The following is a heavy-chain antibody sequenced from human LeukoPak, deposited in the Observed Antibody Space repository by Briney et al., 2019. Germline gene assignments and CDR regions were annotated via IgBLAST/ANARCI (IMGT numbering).Heavy chain of an antibody. CDR2: ISAYKGDT. D-gene: IGHD4-23*01. J-gene: IGHJ4*02. Sequence: ASVKVSCKTSGYTFSNYGIAWVRQAPGEGFEWMGWISAYKGDTIYAQKFQGRVTMTTDTSTTTAYMELRGLRSEDTAVYYCAKDFLPVGTPSNYFDYWGQGTLVTVSS. CDR3: AKDFLPVGTPSNYFDY. V-gene: IGHV1-18*01. CDR1: GYTFSNYG.